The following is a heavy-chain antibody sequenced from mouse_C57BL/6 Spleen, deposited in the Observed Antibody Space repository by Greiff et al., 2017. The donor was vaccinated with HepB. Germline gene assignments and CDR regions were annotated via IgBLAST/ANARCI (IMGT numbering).Heavy chain of an antibody. V-gene: IGHV1-19*01. CDR3: ARSDYGSSYVRYFDV. D-gene: IGHD1-1*01. CDR1: GYTFTDYY. CDR2: INPYNGGT. J-gene: IGHJ1*03. Sequence: VQLQQSGPVLVKPGASVKMSCKASGYTFTDYYMNWVKQSHGKSLEWIGVINPYNGGTSYNQKFKGKATLTVDKSSSTAYMELNSLTSEDSAVYDCARSDYGSSYVRYFDVWGTGTTVTVSS.